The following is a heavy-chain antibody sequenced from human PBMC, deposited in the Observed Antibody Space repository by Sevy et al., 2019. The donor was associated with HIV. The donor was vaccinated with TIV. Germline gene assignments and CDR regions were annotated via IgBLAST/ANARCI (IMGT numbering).Heavy chain of an antibody. V-gene: IGHV3-15*01. CDR2: IKTETDGGTI. D-gene: IGHD2-8*02. Sequence: GGSLRLSCTASGFIFSNVWMSWVRQAPGKGLEWVGRIKTETDGGTIDYAAPVKDRFTISRDDSKNTLYLEMNTLKTEDTAVYFCTTGHDSGAIFDYCGQGTLVTVSS. J-gene: IGHJ4*02. CDR1: GFIFSNVW. CDR3: TTGHDSGAIFDY.